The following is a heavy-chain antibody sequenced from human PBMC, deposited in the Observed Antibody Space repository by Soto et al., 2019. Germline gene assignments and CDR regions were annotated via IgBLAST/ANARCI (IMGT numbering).Heavy chain of an antibody. CDR3: ARDEEADPWYVLDR. J-gene: IGHJ5*02. CDR2: MNPDGRDI. CDR1: GFTFSTYW. D-gene: IGHD6-13*01. V-gene: IGHV3-74*01. Sequence: EVQLVESGGGLVEPGGSLRLSCAASGFTFSTYWMHWVRQVPGKGLVWVSHMNPDGRDISYADSVKGRFTISRDNAKNTVYLQMNSLRAEDTGVYYCARDEEADPWYVLDRWGQGILVTVSS.